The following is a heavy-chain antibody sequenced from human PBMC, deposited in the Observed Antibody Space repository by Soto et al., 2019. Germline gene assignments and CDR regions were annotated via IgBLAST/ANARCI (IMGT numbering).Heavy chain of an antibody. CDR2: INGDGSTI. CDR1: GFTFSGYW. D-gene: IGHD1-20*01. J-gene: IGHJ4*02. Sequence: GGSLRLSCAASGFTFSGYWMHWVRQAPGKGLIWVSRINGDGSTITYADSVKGRFTISRDNAKNTMYLQMSSLRAEDTALYYCARAPSKWNGPGFDYWGQGTLVTVS. CDR3: ARAPSKWNGPGFDY. V-gene: IGHV3-74*01.